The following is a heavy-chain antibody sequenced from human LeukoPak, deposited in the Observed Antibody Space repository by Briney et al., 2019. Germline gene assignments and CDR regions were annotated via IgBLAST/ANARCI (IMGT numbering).Heavy chain of an antibody. J-gene: IGHJ4*02. V-gene: IGHV5-51*01. D-gene: IGHD2-15*01. CDR3: AKVRGSGGFVIDY. CDR2: IFPRDSDT. Sequence: GESLKISCKDSGYSFTTSWIGWMRQMPGKGLEWMGIIFPRDSDTRYSPSFQGQVTMSADKSISTAYLQWSSLKAPDTAMYYCAKVRGSGGFVIDYWGQGTVVTVSS. CDR1: GYSFTTSW.